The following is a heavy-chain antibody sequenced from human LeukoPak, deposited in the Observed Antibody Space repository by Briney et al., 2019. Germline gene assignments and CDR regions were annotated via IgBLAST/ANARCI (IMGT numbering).Heavy chain of an antibody. D-gene: IGHD4-17*01. V-gene: IGHV3-21*01. Sequence: GGSLRLSCAASGFTFSSYIMDWARQAPGKGLEWVSSISSSSYIYYADSVKGRFTISRDNSKNTLYLQMSSLRAEDTAVYYCVKAGDYEYNWFDPWGQGTMVTVSS. CDR2: ISSSSYI. J-gene: IGHJ5*01. CDR1: GFTFSSYI. CDR3: VKAGDYEYNWFDP.